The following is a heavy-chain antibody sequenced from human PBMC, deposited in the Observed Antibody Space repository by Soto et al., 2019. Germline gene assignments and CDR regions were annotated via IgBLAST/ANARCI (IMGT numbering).Heavy chain of an antibody. CDR1: GFTFSSYS. D-gene: IGHD3-22*01. CDR3: AGGLWSDYSDSSVGNDFDI. V-gene: IGHV3-21*01. J-gene: IGHJ3*02. CDR2: ISSSSSYL. Sequence: PGGSLRLSCAASGFTFSSYSMNWVRQAPGKGLEWVSSISSSSSYLYYADSVKGRFTISRDNAKNSLYLQMNSLRAEDTAVYYCAGGLWSDYSDSSVGNDFDIWGQGTVVTVSS.